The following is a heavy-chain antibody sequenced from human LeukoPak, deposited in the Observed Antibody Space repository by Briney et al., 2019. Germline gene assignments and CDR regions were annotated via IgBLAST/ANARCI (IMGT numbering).Heavy chain of an antibody. Sequence: SETLSLTCTGSGGSISSGDYFWSWIRQPPGKGLEWIGYIYYIGSTYYSPSLKSRITMSVDTSKNQFSLKLSSVTAADTAVYYCARLFRYSGSYSFDYWGQGTLVTVSS. CDR1: GGSISSGDYF. V-gene: IGHV4-30-4*08. J-gene: IGHJ4*02. CDR2: IYYIGST. CDR3: ARLFRYSGSYSFDY. D-gene: IGHD1-26*01.